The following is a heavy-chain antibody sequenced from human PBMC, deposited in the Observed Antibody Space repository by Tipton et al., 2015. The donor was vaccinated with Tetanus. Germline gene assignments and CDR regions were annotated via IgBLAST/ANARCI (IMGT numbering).Heavy chain of an antibody. J-gene: IGHJ3*02. CDR3: ASRGYCTNTSCRLPDAFDM. CDR2: IYYTGST. CDR1: GGSISSGGYY. D-gene: IGHD2-2*01. V-gene: IGHV4-39*07. Sequence: TLSLTCAVSGGSISSGGYYWAWIRQPPGKGPEWIGSIYYTGSTYYNPSLKSRVTISEDTSKNQFSLRLNSVTAADTVVYYCASRGYCTNTSCRLPDAFDMWGQGTIVTVSS.